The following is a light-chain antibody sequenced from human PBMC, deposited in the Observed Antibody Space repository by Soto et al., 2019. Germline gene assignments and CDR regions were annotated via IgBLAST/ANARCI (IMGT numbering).Light chain of an antibody. J-gene: IGLJ3*02. Sequence: QSVLTQPPSVSGAPAQRVTISCTGSSSNIGAGYDVYWYQQLPGTAPKLLIYGNNNRPSGVPDRFSGSKSGTSASLAITGLQAEDEADYYCQSYDSSLSGWVFGGGTKLTVL. CDR2: GNN. CDR3: QSYDSSLSGWV. V-gene: IGLV1-40*01. CDR1: SSNIGAGYD.